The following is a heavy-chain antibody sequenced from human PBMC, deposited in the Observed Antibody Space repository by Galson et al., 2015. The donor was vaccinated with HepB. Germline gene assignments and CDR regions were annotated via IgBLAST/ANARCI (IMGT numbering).Heavy chain of an antibody. CDR3: ARNLFTIFGVVIGFDY. CDR2: ISAYNGNT. J-gene: IGHJ4*02. Sequence: SVKVSCKASGYTFTSYGISWVRQAPGQGLEWMGWISAYNGNTNYAQKLQGRVTMTTDTSTSTAYMELRSLRSDDTAVYYCARNLFTIFGVVIGFDYWGQGTLVTVSS. V-gene: IGHV1-18*04. D-gene: IGHD3-3*01. CDR1: GYTFTSYG.